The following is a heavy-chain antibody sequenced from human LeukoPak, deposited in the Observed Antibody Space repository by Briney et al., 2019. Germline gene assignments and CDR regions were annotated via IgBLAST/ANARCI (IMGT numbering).Heavy chain of an antibody. Sequence: PSETLSLTCTVSGGSISSGSYYWSWIRQPAGKGLEWIGRIYTSGSTNYTPSLKSRVTISVDTSKKQFSLKLSSVTAADTAVYYCAREGMVAYFDYWGQGTLVTVSS. D-gene: IGHD2-15*01. V-gene: IGHV4-61*02. CDR2: IYTSGST. J-gene: IGHJ4*02. CDR1: GGSISSGSYY. CDR3: AREGMVAYFDY.